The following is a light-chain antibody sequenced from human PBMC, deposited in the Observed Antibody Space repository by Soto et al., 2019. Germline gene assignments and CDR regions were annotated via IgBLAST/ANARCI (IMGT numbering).Light chain of an antibody. CDR3: SSYTSSSTRIYV. CDR2: DVS. CDR1: SSDVGGYNY. Sequence: QSALTQPASVSGSPGQSITISCTGTSSDVGGYNYVSWYQQHPGKAPKLMSYDVSNRPSGVSNRFSGSKSGNTASLTISGLQAEDEADYYCSSYTSSSTRIYVFGTGTKLTVL. V-gene: IGLV2-14*01. J-gene: IGLJ1*01.